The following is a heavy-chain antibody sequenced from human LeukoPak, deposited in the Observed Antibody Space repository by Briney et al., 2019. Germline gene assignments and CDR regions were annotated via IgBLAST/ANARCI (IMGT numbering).Heavy chain of an antibody. D-gene: IGHD2-2*01. V-gene: IGHV3-48*04. CDR3: ARGAPAGAFDI. CDR1: GFTFSSYS. J-gene: IGHJ3*02. Sequence: GGSLRLSCAASGFTFSSYSMNWVRQAPGKGLEWVSYISSSSSTIYYADSVKGRFTISRDNAKNSLYLQMNSLRAEDTAVYYCARGAPAGAFDIWGQGTMVTASS. CDR2: ISSSSSTI.